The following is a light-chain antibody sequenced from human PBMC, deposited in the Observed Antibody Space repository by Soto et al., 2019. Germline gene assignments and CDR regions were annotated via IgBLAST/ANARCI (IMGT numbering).Light chain of an antibody. CDR2: DAS. CDR1: QGVSSY. J-gene: IGKJ2*01. V-gene: IGKV3D-11*01. Sequence: EIVLTQSPATLSLSPGERATLSCRASQGVSSYLAWYQQKPGQAPRLLIYDASNRATGIPARFSGSGPGTDFTLTISSLEPEDFAVYYCQQRSNWRYTFGQGTKLEIK. CDR3: QQRSNWRYT.